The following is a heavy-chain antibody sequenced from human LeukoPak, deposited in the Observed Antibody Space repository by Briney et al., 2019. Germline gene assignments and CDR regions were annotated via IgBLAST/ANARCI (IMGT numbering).Heavy chain of an antibody. D-gene: IGHD3-22*01. CDR3: AADSSGYHYYYYNMDA. V-gene: IGHV3-48*03. CDR2: ISSSGSTI. Sequence: GGSLRLSCAASGFTFSSYEMNWVRQAPGKGLEWISYISSSGSTIYYADSVKGRFTISRDNAKNSLYLQMNRLRAEDTAVYYCAADSSGYHYYYYNMDAWGKEPWVTVS. CDR1: GFTFSSYE. J-gene: IGHJ6*03.